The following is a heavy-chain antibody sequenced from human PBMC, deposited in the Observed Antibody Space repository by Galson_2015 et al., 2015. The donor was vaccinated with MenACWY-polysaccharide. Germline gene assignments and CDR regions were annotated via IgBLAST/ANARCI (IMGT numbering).Heavy chain of an antibody. CDR1: GLTFSSSW. D-gene: IGHD5-24*01. CDR2: IKPDGSEK. V-gene: IGHV3-7*01. J-gene: IGHJ4*02. Sequence: SLRLSCAASGLTFSSSWMNWVRQAPGKGLEWAASIKPDGSEKYYVDSVKGRFSISRDNAKNSLYLQMNSLRAEDTAVYYCANWRWLPHWGQGTLVTVSS. CDR3: ANWRWLPH.